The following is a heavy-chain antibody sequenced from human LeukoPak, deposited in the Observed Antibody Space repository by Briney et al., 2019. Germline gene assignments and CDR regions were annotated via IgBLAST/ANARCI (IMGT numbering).Heavy chain of an antibody. CDR1: GFTVSSNY. CDR2: IYSGGNT. V-gene: IGHV3-66*04. D-gene: IGHD6-19*01. Sequence: GGSLRLSCAASGFTVSSNYMSWVRQAPGKGLEWVSVIYSGGNTYYADSVKGRFTISRDNSKNTLYLHMNSLRAEDTAVYYCARHSSGWYYFDYRGQGTLVTVSS. J-gene: IGHJ4*02. CDR3: ARHSSGWYYFDY.